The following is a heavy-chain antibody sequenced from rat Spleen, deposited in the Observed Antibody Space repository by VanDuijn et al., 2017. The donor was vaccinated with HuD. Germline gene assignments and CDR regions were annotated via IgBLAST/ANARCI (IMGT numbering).Heavy chain of an antibody. CDR3: ARITIAGIDY. D-gene: IGHD1-2*01. Sequence: EVQLVESGGGLVQPGRSLKLSCEASGFTFSNYDMAWVRQSPKKGLEWVVTIIYDGSRIYYRDSVKGRFTISRDNAKNTQYLQMDSLRSEDTATYYCARITIAGIDYWGQGVMVTVSS. J-gene: IGHJ2*01. CDR2: IIYDGSRI. CDR1: GFTFSNYD. V-gene: IGHV5S10*01.